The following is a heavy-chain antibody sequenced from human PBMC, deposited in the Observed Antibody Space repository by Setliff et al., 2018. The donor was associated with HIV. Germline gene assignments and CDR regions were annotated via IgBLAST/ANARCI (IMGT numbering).Heavy chain of an antibody. J-gene: IGHJ4*02. CDR3: ARLESTRPPRGLDY. V-gene: IGHV4-39*01. CDR1: GGFISSSSYF. CDR2: IYYSGTT. D-gene: IGHD1-1*01. Sequence: SETLSLTCSVSGGFISSSSYFWVWIRQPPGKGLEFIGAIYYSGTTQYSPSLQSRVTISIDTSKNQFSLNLRSLTAADTAVYYCARLESTRPPRGLDYWGQGTLVTVSS.